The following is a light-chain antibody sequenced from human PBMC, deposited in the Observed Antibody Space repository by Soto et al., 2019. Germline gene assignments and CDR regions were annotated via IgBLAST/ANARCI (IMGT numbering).Light chain of an antibody. CDR2: GAS. Sequence: EVVLTQSPVTLSLSPGERATLSCRASQSFRGLLAWYQQKPGQAPRLLIYGASSRATGIPDRFSASGSGTDFTLTISRLEPEDFAVYYCQQYSMSPLTFGQGAKV. CDR3: QQYSMSPLT. CDR1: QSFRGL. J-gene: IGKJ1*01. V-gene: IGKV3-20*01.